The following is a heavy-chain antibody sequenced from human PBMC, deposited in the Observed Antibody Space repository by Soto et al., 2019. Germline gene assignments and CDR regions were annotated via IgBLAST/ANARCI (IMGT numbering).Heavy chain of an antibody. CDR1: VYTFTSYA. CDR2: INAGNGNT. CDR3: ARTDVDTAMATFDY. V-gene: IGHV1-3*01. Sequence: KVSCRASVYTFTSYAIHWLRQAPGQRLEWMGWINAGNGNTKYSQKFQGRVTITRDTSASTAYMELSSLRSEDTAVYYCARTDVDTAMATFDYWGQGTLVTVSS. J-gene: IGHJ4*02. D-gene: IGHD5-18*01.